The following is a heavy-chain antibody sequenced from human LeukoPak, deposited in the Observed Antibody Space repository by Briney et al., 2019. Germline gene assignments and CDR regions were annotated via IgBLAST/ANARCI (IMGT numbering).Heavy chain of an antibody. CDR2: IDSSSSTI. Sequence: GGSLRLSYAASGFDFSTYSMHWVRRAPGRGLEWLSYIDSSSSTIYYADSVKGRFTISRDNAKNSLYLQMNSLRAEDTAVFYCARGGARSSSYYYYGMDVWGLGTTVTVSS. CDR3: ARGGARSSSYYYYGMDV. J-gene: IGHJ6*02. V-gene: IGHV3-48*01. D-gene: IGHD6-13*01. CDR1: GFDFSTYS.